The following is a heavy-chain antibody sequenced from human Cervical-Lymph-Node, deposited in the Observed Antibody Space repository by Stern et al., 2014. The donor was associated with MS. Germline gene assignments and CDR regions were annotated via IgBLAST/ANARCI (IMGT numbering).Heavy chain of an antibody. J-gene: IGHJ4*02. CDR1: GFTFSRNA. D-gene: IGHD4-17*01. CDR3: AHGDYGDFFLRY. Sequence: EVHLVESGGGLVQPGGSLRLSCAASGFTFSRNAMTWVRQAPGEGLEWVSAISAGGESTYHADSVKGRFTISRDNSKNTLFLQMNTLRADDTAVYFCAHGDYGDFFLRYWGQGTLVTVSS. CDR2: ISAGGEST. V-gene: IGHV3-23*04.